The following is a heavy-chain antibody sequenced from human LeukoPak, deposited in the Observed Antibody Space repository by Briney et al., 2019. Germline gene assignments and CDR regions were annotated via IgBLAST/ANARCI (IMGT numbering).Heavy chain of an antibody. CDR2: INPNSGGT. J-gene: IGHJ4*02. CDR1: GYTFTGYY. D-gene: IGHD6-19*01. CDR3: ARGEYSSALLDY. V-gene: IGHV1-2*02. Sequence: ASVKVSSKPSGYTFTGYYMHWVPPAPGQGLERMGWINPNSGGTNYAQKFQGRVTMTRDTSISTAYVELSRLISDDTAVYYCARGEYSSALLDYWGQGTLVTASS.